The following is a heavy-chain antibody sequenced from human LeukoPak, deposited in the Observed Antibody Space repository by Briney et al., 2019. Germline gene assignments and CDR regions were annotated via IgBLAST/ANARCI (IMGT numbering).Heavy chain of an antibody. CDR2: IIPMFGSA. CDR1: GDIFNSYS. CDR3: ARVGRSRGSLPNYYYYMDV. J-gene: IGHJ6*03. V-gene: IGHV1-69*05. D-gene: IGHD1-26*01. Sequence: ASVKVSCKASGDIFNSYSISRVRQAPGQGLEWMGGIIPMFGSANYAQKFQGRVTITTDQSTSTAYMELSSLSSEDTAVYYCARVGRSRGSLPNYYYYMDVWGKGTTVTVSS.